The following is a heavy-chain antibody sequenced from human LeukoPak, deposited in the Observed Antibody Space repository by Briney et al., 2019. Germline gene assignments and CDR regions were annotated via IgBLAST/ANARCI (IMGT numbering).Heavy chain of an antibody. CDR2: ICHSGST. D-gene: IGHD4-17*01. CDR3: ARAGSYGDFPFDY. CDR1: GGSISSGGYS. V-gene: IGHV4-30-2*01. Sequence: SETLSLTCAVSGGSISSGGYSWSWIRQPPGKGLEWIGYICHSGSTYYNPSLKSRVTISVDRSKNQFSLKLSSVTAADTAVYYCARAGSYGDFPFDYWGQGTLVTVSS. J-gene: IGHJ4*02.